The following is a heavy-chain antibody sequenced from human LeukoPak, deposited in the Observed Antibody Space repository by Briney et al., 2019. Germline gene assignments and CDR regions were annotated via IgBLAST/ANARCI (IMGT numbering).Heavy chain of an antibody. Sequence: GASVKVSCKASGYTFTSYAMHWVRQAPGQRLEWMGWINAGNGNTKYSQKFQGRVTITRVTSASTAYMELSSLRSEDTAVYYCARMYSSGRYADYWGQGTLVTVSS. V-gene: IGHV1-3*01. J-gene: IGHJ4*02. CDR1: GYTFTSYA. CDR2: INAGNGNT. CDR3: ARMYSSGRYADY. D-gene: IGHD6-19*01.